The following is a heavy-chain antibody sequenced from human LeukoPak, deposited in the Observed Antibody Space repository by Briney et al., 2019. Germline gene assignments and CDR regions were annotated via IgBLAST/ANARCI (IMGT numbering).Heavy chain of an antibody. CDR3: ARGTVTAPDY. D-gene: IGHD2-21*02. Sequence: GGTLRLSCAASGFSVSNTYMSWVRQAPGKGLEWVSIIYSGGNTYYADSVKGRFTISRDNSKNTLYLQMNRLRPEDTAVYYCARGTVTAPDYWGQGTLVTVSS. V-gene: IGHV3-53*01. CDR2: IYSGGNT. CDR1: GFSVSNTY. J-gene: IGHJ4*02.